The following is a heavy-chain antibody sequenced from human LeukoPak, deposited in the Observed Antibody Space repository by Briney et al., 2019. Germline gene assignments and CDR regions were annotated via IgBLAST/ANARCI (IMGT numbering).Heavy chain of an antibody. D-gene: IGHD3-10*01. Sequence: PSETLSLTCTVSGGSISSYYWSWIRQPAGKGLEWIGRIYTSGSTNYNPSLKSRVTISVDTSKNQFSLKLSSVTAADTAVYYCARGRLRYYGSGSYDWFDPWGQGTLVTVSS. CDR3: ARGRLRYYGSGSYDWFDP. CDR2: IYTSGST. CDR1: GGSISSYY. V-gene: IGHV4-4*07. J-gene: IGHJ5*02.